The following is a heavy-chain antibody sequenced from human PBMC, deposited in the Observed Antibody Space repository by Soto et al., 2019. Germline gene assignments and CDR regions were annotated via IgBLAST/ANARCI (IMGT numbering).Heavy chain of an antibody. CDR3: ARGEGCGGGSCYKTFDY. CDR2: INHSGST. D-gene: IGHD2-15*01. J-gene: IGHJ4*02. CDR1: GGSFSGYY. Sequence: SETLSLTCAVYGGSFSGYYWSWIRQPPGKGLEWIGEINHSGSTNYNPSLKSRVTISVDTSKNQFSLKLSSVTAADTAVYYCARGEGCGGGSCYKTFDYWGQGTLVTVSS. V-gene: IGHV4-34*01.